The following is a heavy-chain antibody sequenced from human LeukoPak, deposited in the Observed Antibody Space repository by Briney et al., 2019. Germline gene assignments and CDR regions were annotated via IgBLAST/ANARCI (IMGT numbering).Heavy chain of an antibody. V-gene: IGHV4-4*07. CDR2: IYTSGST. CDR3: ARGLAHGGNSFAFDI. CDR1: GDSISNYY. Sequence: SETLSLTCTVSGDSISNYYWSWIRQPAGKGLEWIGRIYTSGSTNYKPSLKSRVTMSVDTSKNQFFLKLTSVTAADTAVYYCARGLAHGGNSFAFDIWGQGTMVTVSS. D-gene: IGHD4-23*01. J-gene: IGHJ3*02.